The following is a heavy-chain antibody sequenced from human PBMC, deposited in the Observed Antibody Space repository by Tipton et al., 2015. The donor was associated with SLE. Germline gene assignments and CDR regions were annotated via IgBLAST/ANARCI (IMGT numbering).Heavy chain of an antibody. CDR2: IYHSGST. V-gene: IGHV4-38-2*02. J-gene: IGHJ4*02. Sequence: TLSLTCTVSGYSISSGYYWGWIRQPPGKGLEWIGSIYHSGSTYYNPSLKSRVTISVDTSKNQFSLKLSSVTAADTAVYYCAREGDYGDFSPHWGQGTLVTVSS. CDR3: AREGDYGDFSPH. D-gene: IGHD4-17*01. CDR1: GYSISSGYY.